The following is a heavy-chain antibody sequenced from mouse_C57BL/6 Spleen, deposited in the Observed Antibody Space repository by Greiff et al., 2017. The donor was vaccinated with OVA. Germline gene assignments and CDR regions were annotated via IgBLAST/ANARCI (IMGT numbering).Heavy chain of an antibody. Sequence: QVQLQQPGAELVMPGASVKLSCKASGYTFTSYWMHWVKQRPGPGLEWIGEIDPSDSYTNYNQKFKGKSTLTVDKSSSTAYMQLSSLTSEDSAVYYCARLDGNYGGFDYWGQGTTLTVSS. CDR2: IDPSDSYT. V-gene: IGHV1-69*01. CDR3: ARLDGNYGGFDY. CDR1: GYTFTSYW. J-gene: IGHJ2*01. D-gene: IGHD2-1*01.